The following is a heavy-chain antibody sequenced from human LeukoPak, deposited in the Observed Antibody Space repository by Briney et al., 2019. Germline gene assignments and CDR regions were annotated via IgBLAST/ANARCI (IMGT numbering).Heavy chain of an antibody. D-gene: IGHD2-15*01. CDR2: INHSGST. V-gene: IGHV4-34*01. CDR1: GGSFSGYY. J-gene: IGHJ6*03. Sequence: SETPSLTCAVYGGSFSGYYWSWIRQPPGKGLEWIVEINHSGSTNYNPSLKSRVTISVDTSKNQFSLKLSSVTAADTAVYYCARGAATRKLRAYFMDVWGKGTTVTVSS. CDR3: ARGAATRKLRAYFMDV.